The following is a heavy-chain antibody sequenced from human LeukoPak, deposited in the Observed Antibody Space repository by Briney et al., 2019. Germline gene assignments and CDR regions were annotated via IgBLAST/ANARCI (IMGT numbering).Heavy chain of an antibody. D-gene: IGHD2-2*01. Sequence: ASVKVSCKASGYAFTTFGIMWVRQAPGQGLEWMGWISTSKTYTRYAQKVQGRATLTTDTSTSTAYMELTSLTSDDTAVYFCARASVTSWPFDFWGQGTKVTVSS. CDR1: GYAFTTFG. CDR2: ISTSKTYT. CDR3: ARASVTSWPFDF. V-gene: IGHV1-18*01. J-gene: IGHJ4*02.